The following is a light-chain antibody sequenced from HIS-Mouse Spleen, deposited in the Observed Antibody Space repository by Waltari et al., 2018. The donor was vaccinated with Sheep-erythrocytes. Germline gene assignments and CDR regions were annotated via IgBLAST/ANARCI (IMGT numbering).Light chain of an antibody. V-gene: IGLV3-1*01. CDR2: QDR. J-gene: IGLJ2*01. Sequence: SYELTQPPSVSVSPGQTASFTCSGDKLGDKYACWYLQKPVQSPVLVIYQDRKRPSGIRERFSGSHSGKTATLTISGTQAMDEADYYCQAWDSRTAVCGGGSKLTVL. CDR3: QAWDSRTAV. CDR1: KLGDKY.